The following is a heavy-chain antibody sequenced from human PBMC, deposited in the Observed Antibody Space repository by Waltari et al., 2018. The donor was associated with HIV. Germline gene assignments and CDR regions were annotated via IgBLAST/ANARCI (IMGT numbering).Heavy chain of an antibody. Sequence: QLQLQESGPRLAKPSETLSLTWTVSGGCISSSHLCWGWIRQPPGKGLEWIGSVYYSGNTYYSPSLTRRVTISVDTSKSEFSRNLSSVNAADTAIYYCATTLRRGFDSWDRGTLVTVSS. D-gene: IGHD1-1*01. CDR3: ATTLRRGFDS. CDR1: GGCISSSHLC. V-gene: IGHV4-39*01. CDR2: VYYSGNT. J-gene: IGHJ4*02.